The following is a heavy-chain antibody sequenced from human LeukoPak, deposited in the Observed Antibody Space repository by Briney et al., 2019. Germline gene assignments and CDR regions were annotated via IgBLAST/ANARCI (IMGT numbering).Heavy chain of an antibody. CDR3: TRDQMNY. Sequence: GGSLRLSCTASEFTVSRNYMLWVRQAPGKGLEWVSLIFSNGDTHYADSVKGRFTISRDTSKNTECLQMNSLRVEDTAMYYCTRDQMNYWGQGTLVTVSS. V-gene: IGHV3-53*01. CDR1: EFTVSRNY. J-gene: IGHJ4*02. CDR2: IFSNGDT. D-gene: IGHD5-24*01.